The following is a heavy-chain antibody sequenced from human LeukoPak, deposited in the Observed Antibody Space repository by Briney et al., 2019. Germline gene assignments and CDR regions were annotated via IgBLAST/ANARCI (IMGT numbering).Heavy chain of an antibody. V-gene: IGHV3-48*02. CDR3: ARAQSPRYCDGNSCSPGYFQN. Sequence: GGSLRLSCAASGFAFSSYTMNWVRQAPGKGLEWVSYISSSSSAMYYADSVEGRFTISRDNARSSLYLQMNSLRDEDTAVYYCARAQSPRYCDGNSCSPGYFQNWGQGTLVTVSS. J-gene: IGHJ1*01. D-gene: IGHD2-15*01. CDR1: GFAFSSYT. CDR2: ISSSSSAM.